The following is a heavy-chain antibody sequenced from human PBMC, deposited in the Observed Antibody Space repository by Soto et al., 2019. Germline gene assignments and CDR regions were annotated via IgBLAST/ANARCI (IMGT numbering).Heavy chain of an antibody. V-gene: IGHV5-51*01. CDR2: IYPCDSDT. J-gene: IGHJ3*02. CDR1: GYSFISYW. Sequence: EVQLVQSGAEVKKPGESLKISCKGSGYSFISYWIGWVRQMPGKGLEWMRIIYPCDSDTRYSPSFQGQVTPPADKSFSTAYLQWSSLKASDTAMYYCETPPSSDAFDIWGQGTMVTVSS. CDR3: ETPPSSDAFDI.